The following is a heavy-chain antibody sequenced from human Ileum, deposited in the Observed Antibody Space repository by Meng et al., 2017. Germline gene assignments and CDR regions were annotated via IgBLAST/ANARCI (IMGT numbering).Heavy chain of an antibody. Sequence: QVQLQESGPGLVKPSETLSLTCSVSSGSFTNNNYYWVWIRRPPGKGLEWIGSIYYGGSTYYNPSLKSRVTISVDTSTNQFSLKLISVTAADTAVYYCARRAHYGDPPRWGQGTLVTVSS. CDR3: ARRAHYGDPPR. D-gene: IGHD4-17*01. CDR1: SGSFTNNNYY. CDR2: IYYGGST. V-gene: IGHV4-39*01. J-gene: IGHJ4*02.